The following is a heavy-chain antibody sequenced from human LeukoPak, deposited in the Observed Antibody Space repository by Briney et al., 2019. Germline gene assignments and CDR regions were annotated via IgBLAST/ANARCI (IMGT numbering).Heavy chain of an antibody. V-gene: IGHV3-23*01. D-gene: IGHD1-20*01. CDR1: GFTFTSYA. Sequence: GGSLRLSCAASGFTFTSYAMGWVRQAPGKGLEWVSGVSGSGGSAYYADSVKGRFTISRDNSKNTLYLQMNSLRAEDTAVYYCAKRSTVSGTPGGYYYYGMDVWGRGTTVTVSS. J-gene: IGHJ6*02. CDR2: VSGSGGSA. CDR3: AKRSTVSGTPGGYYYYGMDV.